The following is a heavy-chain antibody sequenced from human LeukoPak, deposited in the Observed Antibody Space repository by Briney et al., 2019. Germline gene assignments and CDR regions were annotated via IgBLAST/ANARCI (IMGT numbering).Heavy chain of an antibody. CDR1: GGTFNSYA. V-gene: IGHV1-69*01. D-gene: IGHD2-15*01. J-gene: IGHJ4*02. CDR2: IIPIFGTA. CDR3: AGRWFRGRYYFDY. Sequence: SVKVSCKASGGTFNSYAISWVRQAPGQGLEWMGGIIPIFGTANYAQKFQGRVTITADESTSTAYMELSSLRSEDTAVYYCAGRWFRGRYYFDYWGQGTLVTVSS.